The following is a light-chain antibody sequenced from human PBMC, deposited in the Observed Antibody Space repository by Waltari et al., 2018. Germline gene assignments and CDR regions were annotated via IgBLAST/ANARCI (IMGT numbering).Light chain of an antibody. CDR2: DVT. CDR3: NSYSDSNSLVV. V-gene: IGLV2-14*03. CDR1: SSEVGGFNY. J-gene: IGLJ2*01. Sequence: QSALTQPASVSGSPGQSITISCTGTSSEVGGFNYVPWFQQHPGKATKLIIFDVTNRPSGVSNRFSGSKSGHTASLTISGLQADDEAHYFCNSYSDSNSLVVFGGGTRLTVL.